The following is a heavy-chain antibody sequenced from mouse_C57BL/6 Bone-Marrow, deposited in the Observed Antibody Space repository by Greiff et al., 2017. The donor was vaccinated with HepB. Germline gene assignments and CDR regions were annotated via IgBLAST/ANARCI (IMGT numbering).Heavy chain of an antibody. Sequence: QVQLQQPGAELVMPGASVKLSCKASGYTFTSYWMHWVKQRPGQGLEWIGEIDPSDSYTNYNQKFKGKSTLTVDKSSSTAYMQLRSLTSEDSAVYYCARSYDGYYAMDYWGQGTSVTVSS. CDR3: ARSYDGYYAMDY. V-gene: IGHV1-69*01. CDR1: GYTFTSYW. J-gene: IGHJ4*01. D-gene: IGHD2-3*01. CDR2: IDPSDSYT.